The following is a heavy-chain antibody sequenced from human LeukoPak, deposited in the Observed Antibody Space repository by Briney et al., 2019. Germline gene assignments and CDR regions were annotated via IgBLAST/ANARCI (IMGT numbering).Heavy chain of an antibody. CDR1: GFTFNNYP. V-gene: IGHV3-23*01. CDR3: GRSGPLAHSSMRGFGY. J-gene: IGHJ4*02. Sequence: PGGSLRLSCATSGFTFNNYPMGWFRQPPGKGLDWFPPFTGSGDDISYADSVRGRFTISRDNSKNTLCLQMNSLRAEDAAVYYCGRSGPLAHSSMRGFGYWGQGTLVVASS. CDR2: FTGSGDDI. D-gene: IGHD3-10*01.